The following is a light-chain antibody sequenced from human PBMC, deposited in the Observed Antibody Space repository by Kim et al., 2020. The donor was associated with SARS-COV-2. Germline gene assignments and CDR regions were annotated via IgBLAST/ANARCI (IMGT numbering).Light chain of an antibody. CDR2: GAS. CDR3: QQYKTWPL. V-gene: IGKV3-15*01. CDR1: QSLGSY. Sequence: SVSPGERATLSCRPSQSLGSYLAWYQQKPGQAPRLLIYGASTRDSDIPARFSGRGSGTEFTLTISSLQSEDVAIYYCQQYKTWPLFGQGTKVDIK. J-gene: IGKJ1*01.